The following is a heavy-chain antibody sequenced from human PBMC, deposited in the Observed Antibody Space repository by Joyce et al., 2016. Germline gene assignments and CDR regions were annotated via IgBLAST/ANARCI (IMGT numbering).Heavy chain of an antibody. Sequence: EVQLLESGGGLVQPGGSLRLSCAVSGFTFSSYAMSWVRQAPGKGLGWVSGISASGGSTYYADSVKGRLTISRDNSKNTLYLQMNSLRAEDTAVYYCANNKEELRDFWSGYYLFEYWGQGTLVTVSS. CDR1: GFTFSSYA. CDR3: ANNKEELRDFWSGYYLFEY. J-gene: IGHJ4*02. V-gene: IGHV3-23*01. CDR2: ISASGGST. D-gene: IGHD3-3*01.